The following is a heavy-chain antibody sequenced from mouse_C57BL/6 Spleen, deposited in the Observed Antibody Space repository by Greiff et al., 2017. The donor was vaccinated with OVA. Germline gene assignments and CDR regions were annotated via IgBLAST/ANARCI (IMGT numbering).Heavy chain of an antibody. CDR3: ARRGYDDAMDY. CDR1: GYSFTGYY. Sequence: VQLKQSGPELVKPGASVKISCKASGYSFTGYYMNWVKQSPEKSLEWIGEINPSTGGTTYNQKFKAKATLTVDKSSSTAYMQLKSLTSEDSAVYYCARRGYDDAMDYWGQGTSVTVSS. CDR2: INPSTGGT. D-gene: IGHD2-2*01. V-gene: IGHV1-42*01. J-gene: IGHJ4*01.